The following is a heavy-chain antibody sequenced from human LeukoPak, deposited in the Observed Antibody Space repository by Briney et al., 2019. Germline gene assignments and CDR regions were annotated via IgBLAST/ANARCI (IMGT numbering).Heavy chain of an antibody. CDR2: IYCSGST. D-gene: IGHD3-9*01. V-gene: IGHV4-59*01. CDR1: GGSISSYY. J-gene: IGHJ4*02. CDR3: ARGRYFDWLPDY. Sequence: SETLSLTCTVSGGSISSYYWSWIRQPPGKGLEWIGYIYCSGSTNYNPSLKSRVTISVDTSKNQFSLKLSSVTAADTAVYYCARGRYFDWLPDYWGQGTLVTVSS.